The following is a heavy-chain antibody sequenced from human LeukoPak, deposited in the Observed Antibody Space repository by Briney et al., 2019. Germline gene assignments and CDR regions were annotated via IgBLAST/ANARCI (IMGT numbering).Heavy chain of an antibody. CDR3: AREVELIVVVITASPSYYGMDV. Sequence: GGSLRLSCAASGFTFSSYTMNWVRQPPGKGLEWVSNIGTSSTTIYYADSVKGRFTISRDNPMNTLYLQLNSLRAEDTAVYYCAREVELIVVVITASPSYYGMDVWGQGTTVTVSS. J-gene: IGHJ6*02. CDR1: GFTFSSYT. V-gene: IGHV3-48*01. D-gene: IGHD2-15*01. CDR2: IGTSSTTI.